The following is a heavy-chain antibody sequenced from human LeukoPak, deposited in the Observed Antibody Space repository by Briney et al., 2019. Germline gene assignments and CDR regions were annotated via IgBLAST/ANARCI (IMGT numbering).Heavy chain of an antibody. CDR3: AGSRLGELSPFDY. CDR2: IIPILGIG. J-gene: IGHJ4*02. CDR1: GDTFSSYT. D-gene: IGHD3-16*02. Sequence: SVKVSCKASGDTFSSYTISWVRQAPGQGLEWMGRIIPILGIGNYAQKFQGRVTITADKSTSTAYMELSSLRSEDTAVCYCAGSRLGELSPFDYWGQGTLVTVSS. V-gene: IGHV1-69*02.